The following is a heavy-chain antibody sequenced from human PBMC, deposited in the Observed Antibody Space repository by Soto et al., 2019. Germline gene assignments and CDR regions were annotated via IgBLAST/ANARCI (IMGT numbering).Heavy chain of an antibody. CDR3: ARHPGHAPQVIHWFDP. CDR2: IYYSGST. Sequence: QVQLQESGPGLVKPSETLSLTCTVSGGSISSYYWSWIRQPPGKGLEWIGYIYYSGSTNYNPSLKSRVTISVDTSKNQFSLKLSSVTAADTAVYYCARHPGHAPQVIHWFDPWGQGTLVTVSS. J-gene: IGHJ5*02. V-gene: IGHV4-59*08. D-gene: IGHD3-10*01. CDR1: GGSISSYY.